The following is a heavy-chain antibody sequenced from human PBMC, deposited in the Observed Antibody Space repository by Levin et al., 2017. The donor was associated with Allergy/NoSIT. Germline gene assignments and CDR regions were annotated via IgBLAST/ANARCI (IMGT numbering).Heavy chain of an antibody. CDR3: ARSNVGYNWNYPPKWFDP. CDR2: INHSGST. CDR1: GGSFSGYY. J-gene: IGHJ5*02. Sequence: SETLSLTCAVYGGSFSGYYWSWIRQPPGKGLEWIGEINHSGSTNYNPSLKSRVTISVDTSKNQFSLKLSSVTAADTAVYYCARSNVGYNWNYPPKWFDPWGQGTLVTVSS. V-gene: IGHV4-34*01. D-gene: IGHD1-7*01.